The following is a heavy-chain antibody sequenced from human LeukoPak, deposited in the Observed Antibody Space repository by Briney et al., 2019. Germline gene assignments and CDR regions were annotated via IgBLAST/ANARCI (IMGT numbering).Heavy chain of an antibody. CDR1: GFTFSSYG. D-gene: IGHD3-3*01. J-gene: IGHJ6*03. CDR3: ARVAIFGVVIMDV. V-gene: IGHV3-23*01. Sequence: PGGSLRLSCAASGFTFSSYGMSWVRQAPGKGLEWVSAISGSGGSTYYADSVKGRFTISRDNSKNTLYLQMNSLRAEDTAVYYCARVAIFGVVIMDVWGKGTTVTVSS. CDR2: ISGSGGST.